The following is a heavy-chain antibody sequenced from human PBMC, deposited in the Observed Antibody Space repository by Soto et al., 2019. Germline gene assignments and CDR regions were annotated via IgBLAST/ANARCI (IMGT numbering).Heavy chain of an antibody. CDR1: GGSISSSNW. V-gene: IGHV4-4*02. J-gene: IGHJ6*02. Sequence: PSETLSLTCAVSGGSISSSNWWSWVRQPPGKGLEWIGEIYHSGSTNYNPSLKSRVTISVDKSKNQFSLKLSSVTAADTAVYYCARLWFGEYYYYYSMDVWGQGTTVTVSS. CDR3: ARLWFGEYYYYYSMDV. CDR2: IYHSGST. D-gene: IGHD3-10*01.